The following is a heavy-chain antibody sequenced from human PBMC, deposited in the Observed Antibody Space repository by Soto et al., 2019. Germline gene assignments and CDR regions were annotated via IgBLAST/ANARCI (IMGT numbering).Heavy chain of an antibody. CDR2: IIPILGIA. CDR1: GGTFSSYT. Sequence: QVQLVQSGAEVKKPGSSVKVSCKASGGTFSSYTISWVRQAPGQGLEWMGRIIPILGIANYAQKFQGRVTITADKATSTDYMELSSLRSEETAVYYCARGRPKCSSTSCYSKPGGYYYGMDVWGQGTTVTVSS. V-gene: IGHV1-69*02. CDR3: ARGRPKCSSTSCYSKPGGYYYGMDV. J-gene: IGHJ6*02. D-gene: IGHD2-2*02.